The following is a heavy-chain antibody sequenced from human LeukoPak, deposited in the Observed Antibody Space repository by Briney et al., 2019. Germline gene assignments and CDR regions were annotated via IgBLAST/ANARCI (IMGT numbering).Heavy chain of an antibody. J-gene: IGHJ4*02. CDR3: ARGDGAMAFDY. CDR1: GFTLSSSW. CDR2: IKQDGSEI. D-gene: IGHD5-18*01. V-gene: IGHV3-7*05. Sequence: GGSLRLSCSAPGFTLSSSWMSWVRQAPGKGLGWVANIKQDGSEIYYVDSVKGRFTISRDNAKNSLYLQMNSLRAEDTAVYYCARGDGAMAFDYWGQGTLVTVSS.